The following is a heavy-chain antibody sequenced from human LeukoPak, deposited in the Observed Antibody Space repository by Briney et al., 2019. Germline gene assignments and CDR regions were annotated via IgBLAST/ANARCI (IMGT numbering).Heavy chain of an antibody. CDR1: GYTFTGYY. J-gene: IGHJ4*02. CDR2: INPNSGGT. CDR3: ARGGYYYDSSGYLF. D-gene: IGHD3-22*01. V-gene: IGHV1-2*02. Sequence: VSVKVSCKASGYTFTGYYMHWVRQAPGQGLAWMGWINPNSGGTNYAQKFQGRVTMTRDTSISTAYMELSRLRSDDTAVYYCARGGYYYDSSGYLFWGQGTLVTVSS.